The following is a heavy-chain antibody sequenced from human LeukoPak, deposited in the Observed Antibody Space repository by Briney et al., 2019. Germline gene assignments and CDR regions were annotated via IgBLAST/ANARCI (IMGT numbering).Heavy chain of an antibody. Sequence: KPSETLSLTCTVSGGSISSSSYSWGWIRQPPGKGLEWIGRIYTSGSTNYNPSLKSRVTISVDTSKNQFSLKLSSVTAADTAVYYCARLRITMIVVVSADAFDIWGQGTMVTVSS. CDR1: GGSISSSSYS. D-gene: IGHD3-22*01. CDR3: ARLRITMIVVVSADAFDI. CDR2: IYTSGST. V-gene: IGHV4-39*07. J-gene: IGHJ3*02.